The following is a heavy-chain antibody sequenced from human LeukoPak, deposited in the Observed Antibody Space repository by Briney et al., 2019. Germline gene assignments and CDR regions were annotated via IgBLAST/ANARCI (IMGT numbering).Heavy chain of an antibody. CDR3: ARERLWSRDGYNPF. Sequence: GGSLRLSCAASGFTFSSYSMNWVRQAPGKGLEWVSSISSSSSYIYYADSVKGRFTISRDNAKNSLYLQMNSLRVEDTALYYCARERLWSRDGYNPFWGQGTLVTVSS. J-gene: IGHJ4*02. V-gene: IGHV3-21*01. D-gene: IGHD5-24*01. CDR1: GFTFSSYS. CDR2: ISSSSSYI.